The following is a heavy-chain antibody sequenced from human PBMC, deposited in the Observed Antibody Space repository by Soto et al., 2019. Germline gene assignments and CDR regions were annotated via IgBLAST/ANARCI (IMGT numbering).Heavy chain of an antibody. CDR1: GFTFSSYA. V-gene: IGHV3-30-3*01. J-gene: IGHJ4*02. D-gene: IGHD6-19*01. CDR2: ISYDGSNK. CDR3: ARDGAEYSSGWPAGGDY. Sequence: QVQLVESGGGVVQPGRSLRLSCAASGFTFSSYAMHWVRQAPGKGLEWVAVISYDGSNKYYADSVKGRFTISRDNSKNTLYLQMNSLIAEDTAVYYCARDGAEYSSGWPAGGDYWGQGTLVTVSS.